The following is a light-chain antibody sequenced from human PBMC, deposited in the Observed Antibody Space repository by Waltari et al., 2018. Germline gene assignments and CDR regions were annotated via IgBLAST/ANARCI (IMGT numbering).Light chain of an antibody. CDR2: DTS. Sequence: IVLTQSPATLSLSPGERATPSCRASQSVSIYLAWYQQKPGQSPRLLIYDTSNRAAGVPARFTGSGSGTDFTLTISSLEPDDFAVYYCQQRRHWPSYTFGQGTRLEIK. CDR3: QQRRHWPSYT. CDR1: QSVSIY. V-gene: IGKV3-11*01. J-gene: IGKJ2*01.